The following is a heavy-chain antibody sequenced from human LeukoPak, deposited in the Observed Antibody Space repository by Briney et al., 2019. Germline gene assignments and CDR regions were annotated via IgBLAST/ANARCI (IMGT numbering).Heavy chain of an antibody. Sequence: GGSLRLSCAASGFTFSDYYMSWIRQAPGKGLEWLSYISSSSSHTNYADSVKGRFTISRDNARNSLYLQMNSLRAEDTAVYYCARCAGFGESCDYWGQGTLVTVSS. J-gene: IGHJ4*02. CDR1: GFTFSDYY. V-gene: IGHV3-11*03. CDR3: ARCAGFGESCDY. D-gene: IGHD3-10*01. CDR2: ISSSSSHT.